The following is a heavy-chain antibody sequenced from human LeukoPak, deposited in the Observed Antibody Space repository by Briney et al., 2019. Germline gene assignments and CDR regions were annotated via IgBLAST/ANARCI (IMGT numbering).Heavy chain of an antibody. CDR2: ISSSSSYT. Sequence: GGSLRLSCAASGFTFSDYYMSWIRQAPGKGLEWVSYISSSSSYTNYGDSVKGRFTISRDNAKNSLYLQMNSLRAEDTAVYYCARDIAVAGTDYYGMDVWGKGTTVTVSS. D-gene: IGHD6-19*01. V-gene: IGHV3-11*06. CDR1: GFTFSDYY. J-gene: IGHJ6*04. CDR3: ARDIAVAGTDYYGMDV.